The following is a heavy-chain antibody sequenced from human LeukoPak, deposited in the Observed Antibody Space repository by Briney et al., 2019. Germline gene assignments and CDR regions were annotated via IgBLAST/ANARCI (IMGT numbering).Heavy chain of an antibody. Sequence: PGGSLRLSCAASRFTFSSYSMNWVRQAPGKGLEWVANIKDDGSRKYYVDSLKGRFTISRDNAKNSLYLQMNSLRAEHTAVYYCARVGYSSSRSPSDYWGQGALVTVSS. V-gene: IGHV3-7*01. J-gene: IGHJ4*02. D-gene: IGHD6-13*01. CDR2: IKDDGSRK. CDR1: RFTFSSYS. CDR3: ARVGYSSSRSPSDY.